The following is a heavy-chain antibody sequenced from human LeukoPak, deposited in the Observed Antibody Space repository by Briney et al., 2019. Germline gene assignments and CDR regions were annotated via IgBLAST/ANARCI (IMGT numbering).Heavy chain of an antibody. Sequence: SETLSLTCTVSGGSISSSSYYWGWVRQPPGKGLEWIANIYYSGSTYYSPSLRSRVTISVDPSKTQFSLKRTSVTAADTAVYYCARHASVSGNWPRPLDYWVQGSLVTVSS. CDR2: IYYSGST. CDR1: GGSISSSSYY. J-gene: IGHJ4*02. D-gene: IGHD3-3*01. V-gene: IGHV4-39*01. CDR3: ARHASVSGNWPRPLDY.